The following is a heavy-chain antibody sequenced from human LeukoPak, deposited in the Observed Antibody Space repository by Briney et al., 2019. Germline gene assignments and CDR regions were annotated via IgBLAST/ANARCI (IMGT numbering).Heavy chain of an antibody. CDR2: VYYSGST. V-gene: IGHV4-39*02. D-gene: IGHD3-9*01. CDR3: ARGSYDILTGLDY. Sequence: SETLSLTCTVSGGSISSSTYYWGWIRQPPGKGLEWVGNVYYSGSTYYNPSLKSRVTISVDTSKRHFSLKLTSVTAADTAVYYCARGSYDILTGLDYWGQGTLVTVSS. CDR1: GGSISSSTYY. J-gene: IGHJ4*02.